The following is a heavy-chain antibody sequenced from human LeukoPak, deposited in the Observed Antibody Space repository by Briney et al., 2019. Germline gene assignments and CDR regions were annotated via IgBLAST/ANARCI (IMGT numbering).Heavy chain of an antibody. D-gene: IGHD3-22*01. CDR2: ITGNGGST. CDR3: AKHHDSSGYYKYFDY. Sequence: GGSLRLSCAASGFIFSNYAMSWFRQAPGKGLEWVSTITGNGGSTYYPDSVRGRFTISRDNSKNTLSLQMSRLRAEDSATYYCAKHHDSSGYYKYFDYWGQGTLVTVAS. J-gene: IGHJ4*02. CDR1: GFIFSNYA. V-gene: IGHV3-23*01.